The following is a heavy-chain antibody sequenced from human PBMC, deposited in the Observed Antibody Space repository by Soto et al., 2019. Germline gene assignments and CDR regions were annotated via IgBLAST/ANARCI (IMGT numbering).Heavy chain of an antibody. CDR1: GGSISSGGYY. CDR2: IYYSGST. Sequence: SETLSLTCTVSGGSISSGGYYWSWIRHHPGKGLEWIGYIYYSGSTYYNPSLKSRVTISVDTSKNQFSLKLSSVTAADTAVYYCARSGRYCGGDCYLLRYWYFDLWGRGTLVTVSS. CDR3: ARSGRYCGGDCYLLRYWYFDL. J-gene: IGHJ2*01. D-gene: IGHD2-21*02. V-gene: IGHV4-31*03.